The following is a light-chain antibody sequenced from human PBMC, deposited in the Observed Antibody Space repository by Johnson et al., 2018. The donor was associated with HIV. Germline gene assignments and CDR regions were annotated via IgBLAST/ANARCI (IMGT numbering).Light chain of an antibody. CDR2: EKN. V-gene: IGLV1-51*02. CDR1: TYNIGNNY. J-gene: IGLJ1*01. CDR3: GTWDSSLSAGV. Sequence: QSVLTQPPSVSAAPGQKVTISCSGSTYNIGNNYVSWYQQLPGTAPKLLIYEKNKRPSGIPDRFSGSKSGTSATLGITGLQTGDEADYYCGTWDSSLSAGVFGTVTKVTVL.